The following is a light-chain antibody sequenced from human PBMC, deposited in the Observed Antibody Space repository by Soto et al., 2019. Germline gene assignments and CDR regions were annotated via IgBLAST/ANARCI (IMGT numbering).Light chain of an antibody. CDR1: SSDVGGYNY. J-gene: IGLJ1*01. V-gene: IGLV2-14*01. CDR2: DVS. CDR3: CSYTTSNTRQIV. Sequence: QFALTQPASVSGSPGQSITISCTGTSSDVGGYNYVSWYQQQPGKAPKFMIYDVSNRPSGVSNRFSGSKSGNTASLTISGLQAEDEADYYCCSYTTSNTRQIVFGTGTKVTVL.